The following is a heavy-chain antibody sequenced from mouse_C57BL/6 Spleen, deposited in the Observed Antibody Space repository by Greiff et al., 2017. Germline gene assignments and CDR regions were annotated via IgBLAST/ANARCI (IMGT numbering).Heavy chain of an antibody. CDR2: IWGGGST. V-gene: IGHV2-9*01. CDR3: AKRGIYYGNPGAMVS. J-gene: IGHJ4*01. Sequence: VLLVESGPGLVAPSQSLSITCTVSGFSLNSYGVDWVRQPPGKGLEWLGVIWGGGSTNNNSALMYRRSISKDNSKSQVFLTMNSLQTDDTAMYYCAKRGIYYGNPGAMVSWGQGTSVTVSS. CDR1: GFSLNSYG. D-gene: IGHD2-1*01.